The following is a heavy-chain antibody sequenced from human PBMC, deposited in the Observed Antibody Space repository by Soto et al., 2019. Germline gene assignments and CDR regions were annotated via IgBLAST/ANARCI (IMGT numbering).Heavy chain of an antibody. D-gene: IGHD3-22*01. Sequence: GGFPRLSCAASGFTVSSNYMSWVRQAPGKGLEWVSVIYSGGSTYYADSVKGRFTISRDNSKNTLYLQMNSLRAEDTAVYYCAKDGFPYYYDSSGPDAFDIWGQGTMVTVSS. CDR1: GFTVSSNY. J-gene: IGHJ3*02. CDR2: IYSGGST. CDR3: AKDGFPYYYDSSGPDAFDI. V-gene: IGHV3-53*01.